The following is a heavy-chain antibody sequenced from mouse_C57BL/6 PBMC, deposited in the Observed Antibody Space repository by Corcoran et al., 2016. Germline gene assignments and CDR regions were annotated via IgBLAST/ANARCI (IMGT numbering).Heavy chain of an antibody. D-gene: IGHD2-4*01. CDR3: ARSGDYDEGSWFAY. CDR1: GYTFTTYG. CDR2: INTYSGVP. J-gene: IGHJ3*01. V-gene: IGHV9-3*01. Sequence: QIQLVQSGPELKKPGETVKISCKASGYTFTTYGMSWVKQAPGKGLKWMGWINTYSGVPTYADDFKGRFAFSLETSASTAYLQINNLKNEDTATYFCARSGDYDEGSWFAYWGQGTLVTVSA.